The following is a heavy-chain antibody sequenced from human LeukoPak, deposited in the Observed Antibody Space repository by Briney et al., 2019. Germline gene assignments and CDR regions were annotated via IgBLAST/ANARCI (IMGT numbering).Heavy chain of an antibody. CDR1: GGFISTYY. D-gene: IGHD3-9*01. V-gene: IGHV4-59*01. J-gene: IGHJ6*03. CDR3: ARGALRYFDWLKKDYYYMDV. CDR2: IYYSGST. Sequence: PSETLSLTCTVSGGFISTYYWSWIRQPPGKGLEWIGYIYYSGSTNYNPSLKSRVTLSMDTSKNQFSLRLSSVTAADTAVYYCARGALRYFDWLKKDYYYMDVWGKGTTVTISS.